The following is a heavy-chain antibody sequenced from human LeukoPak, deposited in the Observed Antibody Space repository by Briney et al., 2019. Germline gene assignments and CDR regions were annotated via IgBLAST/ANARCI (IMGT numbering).Heavy chain of an antibody. CDR3: ARGTGAYCGGDCYFDY. CDR1: GGSISSSSYY. D-gene: IGHD2-21*02. Sequence: SETLSLTCTVSGGSISSSSYYWGWIRQPPGKGLEWIGSIYYSGTTYYNPSLKSRVTISVDTSKNQFSLKLSSVTAADTAVYYCARGTGAYCGGDCYFDYWGQGTLVTVSS. J-gene: IGHJ4*02. V-gene: IGHV4-39*01. CDR2: IYYSGTT.